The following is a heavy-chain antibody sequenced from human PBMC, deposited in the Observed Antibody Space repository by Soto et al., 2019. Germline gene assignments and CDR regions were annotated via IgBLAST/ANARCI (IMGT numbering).Heavy chain of an antibody. CDR3: ARGAYYYGSGSYGWFDP. J-gene: IGHJ5*02. D-gene: IGHD3-10*01. V-gene: IGHV4-39*01. Sequence: SETLSLTCTVSGCSIGSSSYYWGWIRQPPGKGLEWIGSIYYSGSTYYNPSLKSRVTISVDTSKNQFSLKLSSVTAADTAVYYCARGAYYYGSGSYGWFDPWGQGTLVTVSS. CDR2: IYYSGST. CDR1: GCSIGSSSYY.